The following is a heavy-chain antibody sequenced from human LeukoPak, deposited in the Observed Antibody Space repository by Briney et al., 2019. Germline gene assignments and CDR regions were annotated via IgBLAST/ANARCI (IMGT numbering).Heavy chain of an antibody. CDR3: ASSISGYGNFDY. D-gene: IGHD5-12*01. V-gene: IGHV4-4*07. CDR2: IHTSGST. CDR1: GGSISSYY. J-gene: IGHJ4*02. Sequence: PSETLSLTCTVSGGSISSYYWSWIRQRAGRGLEWIGRIHTSGSTNYNPSLKSRVTMSVDTSKNQFSLKLSSVTAADTAVYYCASSISGYGNFDYWGQGTLVTVSS.